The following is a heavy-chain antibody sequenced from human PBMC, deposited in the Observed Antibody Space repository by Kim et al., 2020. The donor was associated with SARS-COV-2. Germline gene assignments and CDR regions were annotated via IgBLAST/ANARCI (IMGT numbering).Heavy chain of an antibody. CDR2: ISSSSSTI. CDR3: ARVGFGELLPQFDY. Sequence: GGSLRLSCAASGFTFSSYSMNWVRQAPGKGREWVSYISSSSSTIYYADSVKGRFTISRDNAKNSLYLQMNSLRDEDTAVYYCARVGFGELLPQFDYWGQGTLVTVSS. V-gene: IGHV3-48*02. J-gene: IGHJ4*02. CDR1: GFTFSSYS. D-gene: IGHD3-10*01.